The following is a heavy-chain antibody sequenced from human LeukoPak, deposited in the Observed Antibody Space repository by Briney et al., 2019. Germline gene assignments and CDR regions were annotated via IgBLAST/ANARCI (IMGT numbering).Heavy chain of an antibody. CDR2: ISGDGVNT. D-gene: IGHD2-15*01. CDR3: AKEGYSHTSNYFDN. CDR1: GFMFDDSA. Sequence: GGSLRLSCAASGFMFDDSAMHWVRQAPGKGLGWVSLISGDGVNTFYADSVKGRFTISRDNSKNSLSLQMDSLTTEDTALYYCAKEGYSHTSNYFDNWGQGILVTVSS. J-gene: IGHJ4*02. V-gene: IGHV3-43*02.